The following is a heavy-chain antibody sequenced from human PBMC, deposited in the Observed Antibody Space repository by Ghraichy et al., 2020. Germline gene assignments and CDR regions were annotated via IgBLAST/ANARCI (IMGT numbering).Heavy chain of an antibody. V-gene: IGHV4-39*01. Sequence: ETLSLTCTVSGGSISSSSYYWGWIRQPPGKGLEWIGSIYYSGSTYYNPSLKSRVTISVDTSKNQFSLKLSSVTAADTAVYYCARLEAGEDYYYGMDVWGQGTTVTVSS. CDR1: GGSISSSSYY. CDR3: ARLEAGEDYYYGMDV. CDR2: IYYSGST. J-gene: IGHJ6*02. D-gene: IGHD7-27*01.